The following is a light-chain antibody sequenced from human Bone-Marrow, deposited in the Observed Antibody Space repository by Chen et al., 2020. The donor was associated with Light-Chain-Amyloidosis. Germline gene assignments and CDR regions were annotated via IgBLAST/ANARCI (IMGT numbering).Light chain of an antibody. CDR3: QVWDRSSDRPV. J-gene: IGLJ3*02. V-gene: IGLV3-21*02. CDR1: NIGSTS. CDR2: DDS. Sequence: YVLTQPSSVSVAPGQTATIACGGNNIGSTSVPWYQQTPGQAPLLVGYDDSDRPSGIPERLSGSNSGNTATLTISRVEAGDEADYYCQVWDRSSDRPVFGGGTKLTVL.